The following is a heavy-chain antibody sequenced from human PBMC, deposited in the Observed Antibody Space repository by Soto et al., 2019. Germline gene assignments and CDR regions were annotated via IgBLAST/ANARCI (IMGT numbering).Heavy chain of an antibody. J-gene: IGHJ4*02. D-gene: IGHD6-6*01. CDR3: ARESIATRPVDY. Sequence: QVQLQQWGAGLLKPSETLSLTCAVYGGSFSGYYWSWIRQPPGRGLEWIGEINHSGSTNYNPSLKSRVTISVDTSKNQFSLKLNSVTAADTAVYYCARESIATRPVDYWGQGTLVTVSS. CDR2: INHSGST. V-gene: IGHV4-34*01. CDR1: GGSFSGYY.